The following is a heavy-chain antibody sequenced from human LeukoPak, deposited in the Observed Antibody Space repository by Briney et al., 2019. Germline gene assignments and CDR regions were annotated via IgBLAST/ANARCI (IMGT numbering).Heavy chain of an antibody. CDR3: ARVYGGNSQGAFDI. D-gene: IGHD4-23*01. CDR1: GGSMSSYY. Sequence: SETLSLTCTVSGGSMSSYYWSWIRQPPGKGLEWIGYIYYSGTTNYNPSLKSRVTISVDTSKNQFSLKLRSVTAADTAVYYCARVYGGNSQGAFDIWGQGTMVTVSS. J-gene: IGHJ3*02. CDR2: IYYSGTT. V-gene: IGHV4-59*01.